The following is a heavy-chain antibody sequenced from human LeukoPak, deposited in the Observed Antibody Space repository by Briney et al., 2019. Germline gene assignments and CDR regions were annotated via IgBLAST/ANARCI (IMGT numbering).Heavy chain of an antibody. V-gene: IGHV5-51*01. CDR1: GYSFTSYW. CDR2: IYPGNSDT. Sequence: GESLQISCQGSGYSFTSYWIGWVRQMPGKSLEWMGIIYPGNSDTRYSPSFQGQVTFSADKSISTAYLQWSSLKASDTAMYYCARSYTEMFYFDYWGQGALVTVSS. CDR3: ARSYTEMFYFDY. D-gene: IGHD3-16*01. J-gene: IGHJ4*02.